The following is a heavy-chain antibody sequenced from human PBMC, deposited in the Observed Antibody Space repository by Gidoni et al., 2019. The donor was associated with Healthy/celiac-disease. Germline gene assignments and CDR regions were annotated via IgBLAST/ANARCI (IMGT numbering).Heavy chain of an antibody. CDR3: ARRGTIFGVVNAYWYFDL. V-gene: IGHV4-4*02. J-gene: IGHJ2*01. CDR1: GGSIRSSNW. Sequence: QVQLQESGPGLVKPSGTLSLTCAFSGGSIRSSNWWSWVRQPPGKGLEWIGEIYHSGSTNYNPSLKSRVTISVDKSKNQFSLKLSSVTAADTAVYYCARRGTIFGVVNAYWYFDLWGRGTLVTVSS. CDR2: IYHSGST. D-gene: IGHD3-3*01.